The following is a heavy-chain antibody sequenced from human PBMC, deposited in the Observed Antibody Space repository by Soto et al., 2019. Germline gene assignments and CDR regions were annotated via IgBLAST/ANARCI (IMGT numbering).Heavy chain of an antibody. D-gene: IGHD3-3*01. CDR1: GGTFSSYA. J-gene: IGHJ6*02. CDR2: IIPIFGTA. V-gene: IGHV1-69*01. CDR3: ARETRRYDAHRPPIDYGMDV. Sequence: QVQLVQSGAEVKKPGSSVKVSCKASGGTFSSYAISWVRQAPGQGLEWMGGIIPIFGTANYAQKFQGRVTITADESTSTAYMELSSLRSEDTAVHYCARETRRYDAHRPPIDYGMDVWGQGTTVTVSS.